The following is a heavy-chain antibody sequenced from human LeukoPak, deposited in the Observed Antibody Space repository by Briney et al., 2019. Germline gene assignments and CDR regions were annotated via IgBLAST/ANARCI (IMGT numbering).Heavy chain of an antibody. Sequence: SETLSLTCTVSGGSISSGSYYWSWIRQPAGKGLEWIGRIYTSGSTNYNPSLKSRVTISEDTSKNQFSLKLSSVTAADTAVYYCARTDYDFWSGPNWFDPWGQGTLVTVSS. D-gene: IGHD3-3*01. V-gene: IGHV4-61*02. CDR3: ARTDYDFWSGPNWFDP. J-gene: IGHJ5*02. CDR1: GGSISSGSYY. CDR2: IYTSGST.